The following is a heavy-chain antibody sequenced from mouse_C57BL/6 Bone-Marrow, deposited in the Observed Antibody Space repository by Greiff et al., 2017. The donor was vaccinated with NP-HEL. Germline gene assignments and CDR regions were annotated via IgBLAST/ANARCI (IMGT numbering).Heavy chain of an antibody. CDR2: IYPGDGDT. Sequence: QVQLKQSGPELVKPGASVKISCKASGYAFSSSWMNWVKQRPGKGLEWIGRIYPGDGDTNYNGKFKGKATLTADKSSSTAYMQLSSLTSEDSAVYFCAREESDQFAYWGQGTLVTVSA. CDR3: AREESDQFAY. V-gene: IGHV1-82*01. J-gene: IGHJ3*01. CDR1: GYAFSSSW.